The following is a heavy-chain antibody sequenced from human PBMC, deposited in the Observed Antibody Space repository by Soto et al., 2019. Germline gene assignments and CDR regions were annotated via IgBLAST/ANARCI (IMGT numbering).Heavy chain of an antibody. CDR1: GGSFSGYY. J-gene: IGHJ6*03. CDR2: INHSGST. D-gene: IGHD6-13*01. Sequence: PSETLSLTCAVYGGSFSGYYWSWIRQPPGKGLEWIGEINHSGSTNYNPSLKSRVTISVDTSKNQFSLKLSSVTAADTAVYYCAREGWAAAGTQIGSLGYYYYMDVWGKGTTVTVSS. CDR3: AREGWAAAGTQIGSLGYYYYMDV. V-gene: IGHV4-34*01.